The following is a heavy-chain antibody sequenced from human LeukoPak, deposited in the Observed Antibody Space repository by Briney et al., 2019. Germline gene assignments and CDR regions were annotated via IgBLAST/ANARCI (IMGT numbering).Heavy chain of an antibody. Sequence: PSETLSLTCTVSGGSISSSSYYWGWIRQPPGKGLEWIGSIYYSGSTYYNPSLKSRVTISVDTCKNQFSLKLSSVTAADTAVYYCARRRASDTAMYYYGMDVWGQGTTVTVSS. CDR3: ARRRASDTAMYYYGMDV. CDR2: IYYSGST. J-gene: IGHJ6*02. D-gene: IGHD5-18*01. CDR1: GGSISSSSYY. V-gene: IGHV4-39*01.